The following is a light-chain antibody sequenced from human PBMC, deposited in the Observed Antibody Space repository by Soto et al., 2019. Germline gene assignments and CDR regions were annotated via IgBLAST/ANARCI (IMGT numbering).Light chain of an antibody. CDR1: SSDVGGYNY. V-gene: IGLV2-14*01. CDR3: SSHTSSSTSYV. Sequence: QSALTQPASVSGSPGQSITISCTGTSSDVGGYNYASWYQQHPGKAPKLMIYDVSNRPSGVSNRFSGSKSANTASLTISGLQAEDEADYYCSSHTSSSTSYVFGTGTKLTVL. CDR2: DVS. J-gene: IGLJ1*01.